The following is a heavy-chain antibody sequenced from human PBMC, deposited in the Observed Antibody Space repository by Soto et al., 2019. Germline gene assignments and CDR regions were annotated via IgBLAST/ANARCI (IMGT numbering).Heavy chain of an antibody. V-gene: IGHV1-46*01. CDR3: AREPRVPAAMRGFWFDP. CDR1: GYTFTSYY. Sequence: QVQLVQSGAEVKKPGASVKVSCKASGYTFTSYYMHWVRQAPGQGLEWMGIINPSGGSTSYAQKFQGRVTMTRDTSTSTVYMELSSLRSEDTAVYYCAREPRVPAAMRGFWFDPWGQGTLVTVSS. J-gene: IGHJ5*02. CDR2: INPSGGST. D-gene: IGHD2-2*01.